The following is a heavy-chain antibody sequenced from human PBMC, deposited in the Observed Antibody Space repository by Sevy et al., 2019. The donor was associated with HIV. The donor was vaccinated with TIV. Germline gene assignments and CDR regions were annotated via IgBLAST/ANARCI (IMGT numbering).Heavy chain of an antibody. V-gene: IGHV3-49*03. D-gene: IGHD1-26*01. Sequence: GGSLRLSCTASGFSFGDYAMSWFRQAPGKGLEWVGFIRSKAYGGTTEYVASVEGRFTISRDDSKIIAYLQMNSLKTEDTAVYYCTRDALSGSYYWSYFDNWGQGTLVTVSS. CDR1: GFSFGDYA. J-gene: IGHJ4*02. CDR2: IRSKAYGGTT. CDR3: TRDALSGSYYWSYFDN.